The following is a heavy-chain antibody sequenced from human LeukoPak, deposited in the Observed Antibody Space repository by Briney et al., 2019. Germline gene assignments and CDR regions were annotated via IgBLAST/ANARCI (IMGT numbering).Heavy chain of an antibody. CDR1: GVSISIYY. CDR2: IFYSGNT. J-gene: IGHJ4*02. D-gene: IGHD1-26*01. Sequence: KASQTLSLTCTVSGVSISIYYWSWIRQPPGKGLEWIGYIFYSGNTIHNPSLKSRVTISVDTSKNHFSLRLRSVTAADTAVYYCARLAAISGSDYPDDWGQGTLVTVSS. V-gene: IGHV4-59*08. CDR3: ARLAAISGSDYPDD.